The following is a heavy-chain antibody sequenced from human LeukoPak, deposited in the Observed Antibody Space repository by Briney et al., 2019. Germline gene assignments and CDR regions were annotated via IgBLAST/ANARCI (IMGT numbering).Heavy chain of an antibody. J-gene: IGHJ4*02. CDR3: ARETMIVVANDY. Sequence: PGGSLRLSCAASGFTFSTYAMSWVRQAPGKGLEWVANIKQDGSEKYYVDSVKGRFTISRDNAKNSLYLQMNSLRAEDTAVYYCARETMIVVANDYWGQGTLVTVSS. CDR2: IKQDGSEK. CDR1: GFTFSTYA. D-gene: IGHD3-22*01. V-gene: IGHV3-7*01.